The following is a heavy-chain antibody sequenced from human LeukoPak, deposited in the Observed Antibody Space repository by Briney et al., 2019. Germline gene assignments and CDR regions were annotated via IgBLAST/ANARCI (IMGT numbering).Heavy chain of an antibody. Sequence: GRSLRLSCAASGFTFSSYGMHWIRQAPGKGLEWVAVISYDGSNKYYAVSVNGRFIISRDNSMNTLYLQMNGLRAEDTAVYYCARDQGGYSTDFDFWGQGTLVTVSS. J-gene: IGHJ4*02. CDR2: ISYDGSNK. D-gene: IGHD5-12*01. CDR3: ARDQGGYSTDFDF. CDR1: GFTFSSYG. V-gene: IGHV3-30*03.